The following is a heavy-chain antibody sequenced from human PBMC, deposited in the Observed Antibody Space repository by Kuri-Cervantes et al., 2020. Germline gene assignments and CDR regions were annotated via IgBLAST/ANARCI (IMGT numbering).Heavy chain of an antibody. CDR2: ISWNSGSI. Sequence: GGSLRLSCAASGFTFDDYAMHWVRQAPGKGLEWVSGISWNSGSIGYADSVKGRFTISRDNAKNSLYLQMNSLRAEDTALYYCAKDIGLGYCSSTSCRVFDYWGQGTLVTVSS. J-gene: IGHJ4*02. V-gene: IGHV3-9*01. CDR3: AKDIGLGYCSSTSCRVFDY. CDR1: GFTFDDYA. D-gene: IGHD2-2*01.